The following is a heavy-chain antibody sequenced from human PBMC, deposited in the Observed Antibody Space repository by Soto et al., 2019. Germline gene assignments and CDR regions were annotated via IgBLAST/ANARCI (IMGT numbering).Heavy chain of an antibody. CDR2: VIPILGMV. Sequence: QVQLVQSGAEVKKPGSSVKVSCEASGGTFSSYSFSWVRQAPGQGLEWMGRVIPILGMVNYAQKFQGRVTITADKSTSTVYMELSSLRSEDTAVYYCARGGAVVVPGAVDRHNWFDPWGQGTLVTVSS. J-gene: IGHJ5*02. D-gene: IGHD2-2*01. CDR3: ARGGAVVVPGAVDRHNWFDP. CDR1: GGTFSSYS. V-gene: IGHV1-69*02.